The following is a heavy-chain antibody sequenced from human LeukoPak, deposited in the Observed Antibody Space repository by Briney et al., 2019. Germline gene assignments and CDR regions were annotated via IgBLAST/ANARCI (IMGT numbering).Heavy chain of an antibody. Sequence: SETLSLTCTVSGGSMTYYYWAWIRQPPGKTLEWVGYTYYSGRTDYNPSLKGRVSISVDRSRSSNQFSLTLSSVTAADTAVYYCARVSSVITTSFDYGGQGILVTVS. CDR1: GGSMTYYY. V-gene: IGHV4-59*01. CDR3: ARVSSVITTSFDY. D-gene: IGHD3-22*01. CDR2: TYYSGRT. J-gene: IGHJ4*02.